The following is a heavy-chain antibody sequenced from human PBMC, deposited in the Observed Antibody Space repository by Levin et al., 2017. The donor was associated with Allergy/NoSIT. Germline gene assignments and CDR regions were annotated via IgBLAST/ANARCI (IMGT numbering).Heavy chain of an antibody. V-gene: IGHV3-23*01. CDR3: TKDDRGDRRDEYFQY. Sequence: PGGSLRLSCAASGFTFSSYVMSWVRQTPGKGLEWVSAISGGGGGTYYADSVKGRFTISRDNSKNTLYLQMNSLRAEDTAVYYCTKDDRGDRRDEYFQYWGQGTLVTVSS. CDR1: GFTFSSYV. CDR2: ISGGGGGT. D-gene: IGHD2-21*02. J-gene: IGHJ1*01.